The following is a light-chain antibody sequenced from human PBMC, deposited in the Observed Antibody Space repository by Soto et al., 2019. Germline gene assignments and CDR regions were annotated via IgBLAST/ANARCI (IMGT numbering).Light chain of an antibody. V-gene: IGKV3-15*01. CDR1: QSVSSD. CDR2: GAS. Sequence: EIVLTQSPGTLSFSPGERATLSCRASQSVSSDLAWYHQKPGQAPRLLIYGASTRATGIPARFSGSGSGTEFTLTISGLQSEDFAVYYCQQYNDWPRTFGPGTKVDIK. CDR3: QQYNDWPRT. J-gene: IGKJ3*01.